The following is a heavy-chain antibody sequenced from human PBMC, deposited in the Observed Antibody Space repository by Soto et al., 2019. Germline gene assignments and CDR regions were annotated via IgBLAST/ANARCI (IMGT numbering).Heavy chain of an antibody. CDR3: AKGHIVGATRAYFDY. Sequence: PGGSLRLSCAASGFTFSDYGMHWVRQAPGKGLEWVAVISYDGNNKYFADSVKGRFTISRDNSENTVYLQMNSLRAEDTAVYYCAKGHIVGATRAYFDYWGQGTQVTVSS. V-gene: IGHV3-30*18. CDR1: GFTFSDYG. CDR2: ISYDGNNK. D-gene: IGHD1-26*01. J-gene: IGHJ4*02.